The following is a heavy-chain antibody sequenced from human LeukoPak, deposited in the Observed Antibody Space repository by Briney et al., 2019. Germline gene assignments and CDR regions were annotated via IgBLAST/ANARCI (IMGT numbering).Heavy chain of an antibody. CDR3: ARGLSSISNWFDP. CDR2: IYPGDSDT. V-gene: IGHV5-51*01. Sequence: GESLKISCKGSGYSFTSYWIGWVRQMPGKGLEWMGIIYPGDSDTRYSPSFQGQATISADESISTAYLQWSSLKASDTAMYYCARGLSSISNWFDPWGQGTLVTVSS. CDR1: GYSFTSYW. D-gene: IGHD3-16*02. J-gene: IGHJ5*02.